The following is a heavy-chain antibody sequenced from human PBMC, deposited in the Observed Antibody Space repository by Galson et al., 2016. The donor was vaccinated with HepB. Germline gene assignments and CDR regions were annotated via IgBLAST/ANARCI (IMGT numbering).Heavy chain of an antibody. V-gene: IGHV3-21*01. Sequence: SLRLSCAASGFTFSSYSMNWVRQAPGKGLEWVSSISSSSSYIYYADSVKGRFTISRDNAKNSLYLQMNSLRAEDTAVYYCARGDIVGAIFDYWGQGTLVTVSS. CDR2: ISSSSSYI. CDR3: ARGDIVGAIFDY. J-gene: IGHJ4*02. D-gene: IGHD1-26*01. CDR1: GFTFSSYS.